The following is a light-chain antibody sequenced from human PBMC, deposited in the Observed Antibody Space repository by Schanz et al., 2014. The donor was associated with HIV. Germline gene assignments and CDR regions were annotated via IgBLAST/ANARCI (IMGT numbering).Light chain of an antibody. CDR2: WAS. Sequence: DIVMTQSPDSLAVSLGERATINCKSSQSVLYSSNNKNYLAWYQLQPGQPPKLLIYWASARESGVPDRFSGSGSGTDFTLTISSLQAEDVAVYYCQQYYSTPRTFGQGTKVEIK. V-gene: IGKV4-1*01. CDR3: QQYYSTPRT. J-gene: IGKJ1*01. CDR1: QSVLYSSNNKNY.